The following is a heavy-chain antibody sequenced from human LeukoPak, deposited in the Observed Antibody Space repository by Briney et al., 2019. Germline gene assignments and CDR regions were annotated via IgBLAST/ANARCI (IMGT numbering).Heavy chain of an antibody. V-gene: IGHV4-30-2*01. J-gene: IGHJ4*02. CDR3: ARAGSTIANYYFDY. Sequence: SQTLPLTCAVSGFSISSGGYPWSWIRQPPGKGLEWIGYIYHSGSTYYNPSLKSRVTISVDRSKNQFSLKLSSVTAADTAVYYCARAGSTIANYYFDYWGQGTLVTVSS. CDR2: IYHSGST. D-gene: IGHD2/OR15-2a*01. CDR1: GFSISSGGYP.